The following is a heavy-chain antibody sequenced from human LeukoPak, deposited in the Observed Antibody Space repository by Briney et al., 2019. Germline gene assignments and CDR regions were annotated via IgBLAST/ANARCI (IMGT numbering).Heavy chain of an antibody. Sequence: SETLSLTCTVSGGSISSYYWSWIWQPPGKGLEWIAYIYYSGSTNYNPSLKSRVTISVDTSKNQLSLKLSSVTAADTAVYYCASGPYYYDSSGQVGGDYWGQGTLVTVSS. CDR1: GGSISSYY. CDR3: ASGPYYYDSSGQVGGDY. V-gene: IGHV4-59*08. CDR2: IYYSGST. D-gene: IGHD3-22*01. J-gene: IGHJ4*02.